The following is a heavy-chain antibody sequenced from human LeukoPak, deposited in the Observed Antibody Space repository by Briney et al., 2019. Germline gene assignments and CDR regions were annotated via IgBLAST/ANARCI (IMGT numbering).Heavy chain of an antibody. CDR3: ARHPLKPVASYYFDY. Sequence: SETLSLTCSVAGGSISSSSNYWGWIRQPPGKGLEWIASMYYSGSTYYNPSLKSRVTISVDTSKNQFSLRLSSVTAADTALYYCARHPLKPVASYYFDYWGQGTLVTVSS. CDR1: GGSISSSSNY. J-gene: IGHJ4*02. CDR2: MYYSGST. D-gene: IGHD6-19*01. V-gene: IGHV4-39*01.